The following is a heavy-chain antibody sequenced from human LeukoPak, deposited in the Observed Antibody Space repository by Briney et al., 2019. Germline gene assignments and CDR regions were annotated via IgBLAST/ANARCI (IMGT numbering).Heavy chain of an antibody. CDR1: GTSISNNNW. V-gene: IGHV4-4*02. D-gene: IGHD3-10*01. J-gene: IGHJ4*02. Sequence: SQTLSLTCAVSGTSISNNNWWNWVRQPPGKGLEWVGDIFHTGTTNYNSSLKSRVTISLDKSKNQFSLKPTSVTAADTAVYYCAVLEGYYSGSGNYSWGQGTLVTVSS. CDR2: IFHTGTT. CDR3: AVLEGYYSGSGNYS.